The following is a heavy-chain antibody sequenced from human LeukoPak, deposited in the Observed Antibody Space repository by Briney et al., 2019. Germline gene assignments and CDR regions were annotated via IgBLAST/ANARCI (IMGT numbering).Heavy chain of an antibody. V-gene: IGHV1-58*02. Sequence: ASVKVSCKASGFTFTSSAMQWVRQARGQRLEWIGWIVVGSGNTNYAQKFQERVTITRDMSTSTAYMERSSLRSEDTAVYYCAAGVIVGATGFDYWGQGTLVTVSS. CDR3: AAGVIVGATGFDY. D-gene: IGHD1-26*01. CDR2: IVVGSGNT. CDR1: GFTFTSSA. J-gene: IGHJ4*02.